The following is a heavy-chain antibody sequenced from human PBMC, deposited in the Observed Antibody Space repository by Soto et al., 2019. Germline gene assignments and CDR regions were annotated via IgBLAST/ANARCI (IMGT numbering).Heavy chain of an antibody. J-gene: IGHJ5*02. CDR2: IYWNDDK. D-gene: IGHD3-9*01. V-gene: IGHV2-5*01. CDR1: GFSLSTSGVG. CDR3: AHSXVYYDILTGYYTGWFDP. Sequence: ESGPTLVNPTQTLTLTCTFSGFSLSTSGVGVGWIRQPPGKALEWLALIYWNDDKRYSPSLKSRLTITKDTSKNQVVLTMTNMDPVDTATYYCAHSXVYYDILTGYYTGWFDPWGQGTLVTVSS.